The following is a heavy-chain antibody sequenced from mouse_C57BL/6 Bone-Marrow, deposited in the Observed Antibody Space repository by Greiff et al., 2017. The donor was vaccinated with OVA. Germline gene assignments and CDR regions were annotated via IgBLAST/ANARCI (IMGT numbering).Heavy chain of an antibody. D-gene: IGHD3-1*01. V-gene: IGHV1-81*01. CDR2: IYPRSGNT. CDR3: ASGLY. Sequence: VQLQQSGAELARPGASVKLSCKASGYTFTSYGISWVKQRTGQGLEWIGEIYPRSGNTYYNEKFKGKATLTADKSSSTAYMELRSLTSEDSAVYFCASGLYWGQGTTLTVSS. J-gene: IGHJ2*01. CDR1: GYTFTSYG.